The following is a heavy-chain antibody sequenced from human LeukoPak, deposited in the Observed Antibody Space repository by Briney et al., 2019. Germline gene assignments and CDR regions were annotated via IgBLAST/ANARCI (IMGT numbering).Heavy chain of an antibody. CDR3: ARDLRAGPDY. CDR2: ISSSSSTI. CDR1: GFSFTTHA. V-gene: IGHV3-48*04. Sequence: GGSLRLSCVASGFSFTTHAMGWVRQAPGKGLEWVSYISSSSSTIYYADSVKGRFTISRDNAKNSLYLQMNSLRAEDTAVYYCARDLRAGPDYWGQGTLVTVSS. D-gene: IGHD6-19*01. J-gene: IGHJ4*02.